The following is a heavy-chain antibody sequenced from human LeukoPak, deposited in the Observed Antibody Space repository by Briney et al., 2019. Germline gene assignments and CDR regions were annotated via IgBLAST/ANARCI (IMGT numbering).Heavy chain of an antibody. V-gene: IGHV4-34*01. CDR2: INDSGRT. CDR1: GGSFSNYY. J-gene: IGHJ6*03. D-gene: IGHD1-7*01. CDR3: ARRWNCGRNCYIDV. Sequence: SETLSLTCAVSGGSFSNYYWSWIRQPPGKGLEWIGEINDSGRTNYNPSLMSRVTVSVDTSKKQFSLRLTSVTATDTAVYYCARRWNCGRNCYIDVWGKGAMVSVSS.